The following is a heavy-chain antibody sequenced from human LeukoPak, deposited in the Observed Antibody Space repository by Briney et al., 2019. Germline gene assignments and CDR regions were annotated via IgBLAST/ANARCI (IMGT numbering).Heavy chain of an antibody. Sequence: SETLSLTCTVSGGSISSSSYYWGWIRQPPGKGLEWIGSIYYSGSTYYNPSLKSRVTISVDTSKNQFSLKLSSMTAADTAVYYCARDIYDFWSGYYRRYFDYWGQGTLVTVSS. CDR2: IYYSGST. J-gene: IGHJ4*02. CDR3: ARDIYDFWSGYYRRYFDY. CDR1: GGSISSSSYY. V-gene: IGHV4-39*07. D-gene: IGHD3-3*01.